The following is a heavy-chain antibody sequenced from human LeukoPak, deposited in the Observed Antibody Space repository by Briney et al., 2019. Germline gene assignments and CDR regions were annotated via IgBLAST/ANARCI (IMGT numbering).Heavy chain of an antibody. CDR2: IYYSGSS. Sequence: PSGTLSLTLLVSPGSLSRHYWHWIRPPGGKGREGIGLIYYSGSSNYNPSLKSRVTLSVDPSKHPLSLILCPVDAAYADVYYGGSTNYNPSLKSRVTISVDTSKNKFSLKLSSVTAADTAVYYCARGADSSGYYSIFYFDYWGQGTLVTVSS. CDR1: PGSLSRHY. J-gene: IGHJ4*02. CDR3: GSTNYNPSLKSRVTISVDTSKNKFSLKLSSVTAADTAVYYCARGADSSGYYSIFYFDY. V-gene: IGHV4-59*11. D-gene: IGHD3-10*01.